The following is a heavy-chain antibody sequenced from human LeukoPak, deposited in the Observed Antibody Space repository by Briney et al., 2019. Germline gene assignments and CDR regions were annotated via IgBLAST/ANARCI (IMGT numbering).Heavy chain of an antibody. D-gene: IGHD3-10*01. CDR3: ASNPITMVRGVIIKSPWFNP. Sequence: SETLSLTCAVYGGSFSGYYWSWIRQPPGKGLEWIGEISHSGSTNYNPSLKSRVTISVDTSKNQFSLKLSSVTAADTAVYYCASNPITMVRGVIIKSPWFNPWGQGTLVTVSS. CDR2: ISHSGST. CDR1: GGSFSGYY. J-gene: IGHJ5*02. V-gene: IGHV4-34*01.